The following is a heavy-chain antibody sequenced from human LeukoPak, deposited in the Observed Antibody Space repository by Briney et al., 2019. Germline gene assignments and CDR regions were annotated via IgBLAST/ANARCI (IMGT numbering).Heavy chain of an antibody. CDR2: ISYSGST. Sequence: PSETLSLTCTVSGGSISSTNYYWIWIREPPGKGLEWIGSISYSGSTYYNPSLKSRVIISVDTSENQFSLKLNSVTATDTALYFCATRRFYRPFDYWGQRILITVSS. CDR3: ATRRFYRPFDY. D-gene: IGHD2/OR15-2a*01. CDR1: GGSISSTNYY. V-gene: IGHV4-39*01. J-gene: IGHJ4*02.